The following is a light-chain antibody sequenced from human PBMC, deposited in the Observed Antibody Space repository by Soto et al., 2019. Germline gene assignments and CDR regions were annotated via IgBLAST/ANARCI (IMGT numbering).Light chain of an antibody. CDR1: QSVSSSY. CDR3: QQYGSSRCT. CDR2: GAS. Sequence: EIVLTQSPGTLSLSPGERATLSCRASQSVSSSYLAWYQQKPGQAPRLLIYGASSRATGIPYRFSGSGSGTDFTLTISRLEPEDFAVYYCQQYGSSRCTFGQGTKVEIK. J-gene: IGKJ1*01. V-gene: IGKV3-20*01.